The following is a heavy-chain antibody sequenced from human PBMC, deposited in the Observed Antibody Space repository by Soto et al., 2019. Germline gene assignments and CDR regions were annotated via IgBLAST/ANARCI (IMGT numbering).Heavy chain of an antibody. CDR1: GLTFRNYP. D-gene: IGHD2-15*01. Sequence: EVQLLESGGGLEQPGGSLRLSCIASGLTFRNYPMSWVRQVPGKGLEWVAGISGSGGTTYYADSVKGRFTISRDNSKDTVFLQINSLRVEDTAVYYCVKISQSRLDVVNDVFEIWGQGTMVSVSS. J-gene: IGHJ3*02. CDR2: ISGSGGTT. V-gene: IGHV3-23*01. CDR3: VKISQSRLDVVNDVFEI.